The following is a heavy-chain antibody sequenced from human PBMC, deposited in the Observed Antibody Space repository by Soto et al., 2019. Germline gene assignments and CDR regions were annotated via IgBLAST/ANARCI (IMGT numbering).Heavy chain of an antibody. J-gene: IGHJ4*02. CDR2: ISWNSGSI. CDR1: GFTFDDYA. CDR3: ATGGFWSGYYTGISGRLDY. V-gene: IGHV3-9*01. Sequence: GGSLRLSCAASGFTFDDYAMHWVRQAPGKGLEWVSGISWNSGSIGYADSVKGRFTISRDNAKNSLYLQMNSLRAEDTALYYCATGGFWSGYYTGISGRLDYWGQGTLVTVSS. D-gene: IGHD3-3*01.